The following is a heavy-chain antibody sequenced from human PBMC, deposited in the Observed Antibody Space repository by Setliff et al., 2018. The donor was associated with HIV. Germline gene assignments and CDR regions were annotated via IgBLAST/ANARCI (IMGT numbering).Heavy chain of an antibody. Sequence: GGSLRLSCAASGFTFSNFAMHWVRQVPGKGLEWVAVISYDGSNKYYADSAKGRFTISRDDSKNTLYLQMNSLRPEDAAVYYCASTVKGLGGSWSLDYLGQGTRVTV. CDR3: ASTVKGLGGSWSLDY. V-gene: IGHV3-30*04. J-gene: IGHJ4*02. D-gene: IGHD6-13*01. CDR1: GFTFSNFA. CDR2: ISYDGSNK.